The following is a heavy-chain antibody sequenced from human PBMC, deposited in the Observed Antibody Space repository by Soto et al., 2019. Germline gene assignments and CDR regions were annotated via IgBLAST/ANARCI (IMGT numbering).Heavy chain of an antibody. Sequence: PSETLSLTCAVYCGSFSGYYWSWIRQPPGKGLEWIGEINHSGSTNYNPSLKSRVAISVDTSNNQFSLKLSSVTAADTAVYYCARGLGSSSSSSFYGMDVWGQGTTVTVSS. CDR1: CGSFSGYY. CDR2: INHSGST. D-gene: IGHD6-6*01. J-gene: IGHJ6*02. V-gene: IGHV4-34*01. CDR3: ARGLGSSSSSSFYGMDV.